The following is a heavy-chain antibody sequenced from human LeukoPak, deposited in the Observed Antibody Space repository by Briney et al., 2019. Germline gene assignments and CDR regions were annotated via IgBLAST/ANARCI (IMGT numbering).Heavy chain of an antibody. V-gene: IGHV1-69*05. CDR3: AKDPPGEQDY. CDR1: GGTFSSYA. CDR2: IIPIFSTA. J-gene: IGHJ4*02. Sequence: SVKVSCKASGGTFSSYAISWVRQAPGQGLEWMGGIIPIFSTANYAQKFQGRVTITTDESASTAYMELSSLRSEDTAVYYCAKDPPGEQDYWGQGTLVTVSS. D-gene: IGHD1-26*01.